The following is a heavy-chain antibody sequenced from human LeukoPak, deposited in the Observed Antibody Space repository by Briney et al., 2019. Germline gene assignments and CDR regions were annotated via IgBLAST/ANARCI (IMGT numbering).Heavy chain of an antibody. Sequence: SETLSLTCSVSGGSISSGNYYWPWRRQPPGTGLEWLGYIYYSRSTYYNPSLKSRINISVDTSKNQFSLKLSSVTAADTAVYYCARGPKNSGSSFDPWGQGTLVTVSS. CDR1: GGSISSGNYY. CDR2: IYYSRST. V-gene: IGHV4-30-4*08. J-gene: IGHJ5*02. D-gene: IGHD1-7*01. CDR3: ARGPKNSGSSFDP.